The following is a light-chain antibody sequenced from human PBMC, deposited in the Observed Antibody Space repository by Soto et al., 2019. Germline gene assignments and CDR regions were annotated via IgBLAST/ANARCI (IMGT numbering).Light chain of an antibody. J-gene: IGKJ4*01. CDR2: LGS. CDR3: MQALQSPVT. V-gene: IGKV2-28*01. Sequence: DIVMTQSPVSLPVTPGEPASISCRSSQSLLHSNGYNCLDWYLQKPGQSPQLLIHLGSIRASGVPDRFSGSGSGTDFTLKISRVEAEDAGIYYCMQALQSPVTFGGGTKVEIK. CDR1: QSLLHSNGYNC.